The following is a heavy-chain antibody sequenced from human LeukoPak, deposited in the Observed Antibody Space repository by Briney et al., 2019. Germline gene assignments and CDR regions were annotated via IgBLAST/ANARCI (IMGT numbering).Heavy chain of an antibody. J-gene: IGHJ5*02. V-gene: IGHV5-10-1*01. Sequence: GESLLISCQGSGSRFTSYWISWARQLPGKGLEWMGRIDPSDSYTNYSPSFQSHVTISADKSISTAYLQWSSLKASDTAMYYCARQDCSGGSCFRNYWFDPWGQGTLVTVSS. CDR3: ARQDCSGGSCFRNYWFDP. CDR2: IDPSDSYT. D-gene: IGHD2-15*01. CDR1: GSRFTSYW.